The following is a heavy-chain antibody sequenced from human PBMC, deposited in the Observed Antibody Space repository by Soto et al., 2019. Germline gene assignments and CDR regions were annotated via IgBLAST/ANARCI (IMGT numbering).Heavy chain of an antibody. D-gene: IGHD2-2*01. CDR2: IYYSGST. CDR1: GGSISSSSYY. CDR3: ARWIGSSTSLPNYFDY. J-gene: IGHJ4*02. Sequence: NPSETLSLTCTVSGGSISSSSYYWGWIRQPPGKGLEWIGSIYYSGSTYYNPSLKSRVTISVDTSKNQFSLKLSSVTAADTAVYYCARWIGSSTSLPNYFDYWGQGTLVTVSS. V-gene: IGHV4-39*01.